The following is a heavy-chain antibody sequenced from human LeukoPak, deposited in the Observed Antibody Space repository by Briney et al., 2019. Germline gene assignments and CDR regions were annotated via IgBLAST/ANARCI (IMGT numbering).Heavy chain of an antibody. V-gene: IGHV3-33*01. CDR3: AREGVAAAGYYYGMDV. CDR1: GFTFSSYG. Sequence: GRSLRLSCAASGFTFSSYGMHWVRQAPGKGLEWVAVIWYDGSNKYYADSVKGRFTISRDNSKNTLYLQMNSLRAEDTAVHYCAREGVAAAGYYYGMDVWGKGTTVTVSS. J-gene: IGHJ6*04. CDR2: IWYDGSNK. D-gene: IGHD6-13*01.